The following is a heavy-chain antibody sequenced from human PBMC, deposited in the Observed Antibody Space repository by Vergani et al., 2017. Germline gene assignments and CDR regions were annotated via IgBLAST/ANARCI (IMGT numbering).Heavy chain of an antibody. J-gene: IGHJ6*03. V-gene: IGHV4-34*01. Sequence: QVQLQQWGGGLLKPSETLSLTCVVNGGSFTSYNWTWIRQSPGEGLEWVGDIDHTGRPDYNPSLKSRLTLSVDKSRNQFSLTLNSVTATDTAIYFCARVNTETNGHLYYFYYRDVWVQGTAVTVS. CDR2: IDHTGRP. CDR3: ARVNTETNGHLYYFYYRDV. D-gene: IGHD4-11*01. CDR1: GGSFTSYN.